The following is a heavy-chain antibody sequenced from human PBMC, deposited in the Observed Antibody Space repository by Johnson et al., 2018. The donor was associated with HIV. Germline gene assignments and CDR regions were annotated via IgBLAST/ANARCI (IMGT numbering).Heavy chain of an antibody. Sequence: VQLVESGGGVVRPGGSLRLSCAASGFTFDDYGMSWVRQAPGKGLEWVSGFIWNGGSIGYADSVKGGFPVSRDKAKDSLYLKMNSLKTEDTAVYYCAKDTRSSSGLGAFDIWGQGTVVTVSS. D-gene: IGHD6-6*01. V-gene: IGHV3-20*04. CDR2: FIWNGGSI. J-gene: IGHJ3*02. CDR3: AKDTRSSSGLGAFDI. CDR1: GFTFDDYG.